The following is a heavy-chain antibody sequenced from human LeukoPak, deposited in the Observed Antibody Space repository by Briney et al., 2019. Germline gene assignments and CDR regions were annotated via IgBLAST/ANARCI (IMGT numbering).Heavy chain of an antibody. CDR1: GFTFSSSA. J-gene: IGHJ4*02. Sequence: GSLRLSCAASGFTFSSSAMSWVRQPPGKGLEWIGEINHSGSTNYNPSLKSRVTISVDTSKNQFSLKLSSVTAADTAVYYCARDPYDSSGHFDYWGQGTLVTVSS. CDR2: INHSGST. V-gene: IGHV4-34*08. CDR3: ARDPYDSSGHFDY. D-gene: IGHD3-22*01.